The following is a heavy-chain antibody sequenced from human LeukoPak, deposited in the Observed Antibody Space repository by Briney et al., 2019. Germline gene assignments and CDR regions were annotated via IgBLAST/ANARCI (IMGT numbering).Heavy chain of an antibody. CDR2: ISGSGGST. Sequence: HPGGSLRLSCAASGFTFSSYAMSWVRQAPGKGLEWVSAISGSGGSTYYADSVKGRFTISRDNSKNMLYLQMNSLRAEDTAVYYCAKFVVSERRGLGYWGQGTLVTVSS. J-gene: IGHJ4*02. CDR3: AKFVVSERRGLGY. CDR1: GFTFSSYA. D-gene: IGHD1-1*01. V-gene: IGHV3-23*01.